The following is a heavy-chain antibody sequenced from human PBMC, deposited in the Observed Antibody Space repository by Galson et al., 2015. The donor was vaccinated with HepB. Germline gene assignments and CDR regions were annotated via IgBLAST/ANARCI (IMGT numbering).Heavy chain of an antibody. CDR3: AKVIRYDSSGYGN. CDR2: ISGSGGST. CDR1: GFTFSSYA. J-gene: IGHJ4*02. Sequence: SLRLSCAASGFTFSSYAMSWVRQAPGKGLEWVSAISGSGGSTYYADSVKGRFTISRDNSKNTLYLQMNSLRAEDTAVYYCAKVIRYDSSGYGNWGQGTLVTVSS. V-gene: IGHV3-23*01. D-gene: IGHD3-22*01.